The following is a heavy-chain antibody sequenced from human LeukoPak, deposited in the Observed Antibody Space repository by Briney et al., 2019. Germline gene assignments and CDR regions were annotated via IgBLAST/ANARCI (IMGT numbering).Heavy chain of an antibody. D-gene: IGHD6-6*01. CDR2: MNPNSGNT. J-gene: IGHJ5*02. Sequence: ASVKVSCKASGYTFTSYYMHWVRQATGQGLEWMGWMNPNSGNTGYAQKFQGRVTMTRNTSISTAYMELSSLRSEDTAVYYCAREGSSSWFDPWGQGTLVTVSS. CDR1: GYTFTSYY. CDR3: AREGSSSWFDP. V-gene: IGHV1-8*02.